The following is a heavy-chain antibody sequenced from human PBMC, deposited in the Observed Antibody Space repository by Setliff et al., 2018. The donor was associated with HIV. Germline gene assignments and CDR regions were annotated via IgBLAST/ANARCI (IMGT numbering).Heavy chain of an antibody. CDR2: IFSTGIT. D-gene: IGHD5-18*01. J-gene: IGHJ5*02. Sequence: SETLSLTCSVSGDSISRGSYYWSWIRQPAGKELEWVGRIFSTGITSYSSSLKSRVTISVDTSKNQFSLKLSSVTAADTSVYYCARRWGIRGYSSWGQGTLVTVSS. CDR1: GDSISRGSYY. CDR3: ARRWGIRGYSS. V-gene: IGHV4-61*02.